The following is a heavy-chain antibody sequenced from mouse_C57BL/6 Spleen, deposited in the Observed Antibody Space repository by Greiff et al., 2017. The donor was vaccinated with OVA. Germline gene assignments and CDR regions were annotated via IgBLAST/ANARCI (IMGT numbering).Heavy chain of an antibody. CDR2: LNPNNGGT. V-gene: IGHV1-26*01. D-gene: IGHD1-1*01. CDR1: GYTFTDYY. CDR3: ARRLPSTVVAPYAMDY. J-gene: IGHJ4*01. Sequence: VQLQQSGPELVKPGASVKISCKASGYTFTDYYMNWVKQSHGKSLEWIGDLNPNNGGTSYNQKFKGKATLTVDKSSSTAYMELRSLTSEDSAVYYCARRLPSTVVAPYAMDYWGQGTSVTVSS.